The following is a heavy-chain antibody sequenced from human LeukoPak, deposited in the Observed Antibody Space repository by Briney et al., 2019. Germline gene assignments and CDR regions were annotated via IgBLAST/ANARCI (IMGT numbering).Heavy chain of an antibody. CDR2: ISGSGGST. CDR3: ARSKAKPMVRGASDY. D-gene: IGHD3-10*01. CDR1: GFTFSSYT. V-gene: IGHV3-23*01. J-gene: IGHJ4*02. Sequence: GGSLRLSCAASGFTFSSYTTSWVRQAPGKGLEWVSAISGSGGSTYYADSVKGRFTISRDNSKNTLYLQMNSLRAEDTAVYYCARSKAKPMVRGASDYWGQGTLVTVSS.